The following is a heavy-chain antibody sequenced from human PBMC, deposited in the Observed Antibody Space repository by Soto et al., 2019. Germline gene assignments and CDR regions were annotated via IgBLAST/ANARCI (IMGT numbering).Heavy chain of an antibody. CDR3: EKDYFETKGPYFFDY. D-gene: IGHD1-26*01. V-gene: IGHV3-23*01. CDR1: GFTFNNYA. CDR2: IRNSGGFT. J-gene: IGHJ4*02. Sequence: VQLLESGGGLVQPGGSLRLSCAASGFTFNNYAMNWVRQAPGKGLEWVSAIRNSGGFTYYADSVKGRFTISRDNSKNTLYLHMNSLRAEDTALYYCEKDYFETKGPYFFDYWGQGTLVTVSS.